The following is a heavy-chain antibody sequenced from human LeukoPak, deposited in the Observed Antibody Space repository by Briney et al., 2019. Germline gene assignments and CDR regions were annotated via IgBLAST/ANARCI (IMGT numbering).Heavy chain of an antibody. J-gene: IGHJ4*02. CDR2: ISYDGSNK. CDR1: GFTFSSYA. D-gene: IGHD6-19*01. CDR3: AKDGGGWYSSGWYYFDY. V-gene: IGHV3-30-3*01. Sequence: GGSLRLSCAASGFTFSSYAMHWVRQAPGKGLEWVAVISYDGSNKYYADSVKGRFTISRDNSKNTLYLEMNSLRAAEDTAVYYCAKDGGGWYSSGWYYFDYWGQGALVTVSS.